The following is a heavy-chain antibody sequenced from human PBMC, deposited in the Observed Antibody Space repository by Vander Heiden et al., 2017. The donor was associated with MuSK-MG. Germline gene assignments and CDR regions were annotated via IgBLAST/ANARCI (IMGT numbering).Heavy chain of an antibody. CDR2: IYPGDSDT. J-gene: IGHJ4*02. CDR3: ARVSEARVWFGELSNYFDY. D-gene: IGHD3-10*01. V-gene: IGHV5-51*01. Sequence: EVQLVQSGAEVKKPGESLKISCKGSGYSFTSYWIGWVRQMPGKGLEWMGIIYPGDSDTRYSPSFQGQVTISADKSISTAYLQWSSLKASDTAMYYCARVSEARVWFGELSNYFDYWGQGTLVTVSS. CDR1: GYSFTSYW.